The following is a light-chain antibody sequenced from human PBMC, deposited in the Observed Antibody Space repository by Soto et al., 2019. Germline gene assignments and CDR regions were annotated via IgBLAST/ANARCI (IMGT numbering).Light chain of an antibody. CDR3: QQYHTSSIT. CDR2: DAS. J-gene: IGKJ5*01. Sequence: DIQMTQYPSSLSASEGDRVTITCRASQTISNWLAWYQQKPGKAPTLLIYDASTLERGVPSRFSGTGSGTEFTLSIDSLQPDDFATYYCQQYHTSSITFGQGRRLEIK. CDR1: QTISNW. V-gene: IGKV1-5*01.